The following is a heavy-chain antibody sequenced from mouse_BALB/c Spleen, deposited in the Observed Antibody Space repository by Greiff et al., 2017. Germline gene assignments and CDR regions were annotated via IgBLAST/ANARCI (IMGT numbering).Heavy chain of an antibody. D-gene: IGHD1-1*01. Sequence: EVQGVESGGGLVKPGGSLKLSCAASGFTFSSYAMSWVRQTPEKRLEWVASISSGGSTYYPDSVKGRFTISRDNARNILYLQMSSLRSEDTAMYYCARGRDTTVVAYYFDYWGQGTTLTVSS. J-gene: IGHJ2*01. CDR2: ISSGGST. CDR3: ARGRDTTVVAYYFDY. CDR1: GFTFSSYA. V-gene: IGHV5-6-5*01.